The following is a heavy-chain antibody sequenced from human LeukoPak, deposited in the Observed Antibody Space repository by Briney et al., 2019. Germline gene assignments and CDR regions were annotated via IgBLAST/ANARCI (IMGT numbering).Heavy chain of an antibody. Sequence: GGSLRLPCAASGFTFSSYSMNWVRQAPGRGLEWVSRINGDESSTNYADSVKGRFTISRDNAKDTLYLHMNSLTAEDTAVYYCARGAEWAYYFDYWGQGTLVTVSS. CDR2: INGDESST. D-gene: IGHD3-3*01. CDR3: ARGAEWAYYFDY. J-gene: IGHJ4*02. CDR1: GFTFSSYS. V-gene: IGHV3-74*01.